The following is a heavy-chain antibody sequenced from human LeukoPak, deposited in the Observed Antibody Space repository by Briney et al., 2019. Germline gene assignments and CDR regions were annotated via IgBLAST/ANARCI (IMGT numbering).Heavy chain of an antibody. D-gene: IGHD6-6*01. Sequence: SSETLSLTCTVSGGSINNYYWSWIRQPPGKGLEWLGSIFYSGSSNYNPSLKRRVTISVDTSKNQFYLKMTSVTAADTAVYYYARGFRGATRPRWFDPWGQGALVTVSS. CDR2: IFYSGSS. CDR1: GGSINNYY. V-gene: IGHV4-59*01. J-gene: IGHJ5*02. CDR3: ARGFRGATRPRWFDP.